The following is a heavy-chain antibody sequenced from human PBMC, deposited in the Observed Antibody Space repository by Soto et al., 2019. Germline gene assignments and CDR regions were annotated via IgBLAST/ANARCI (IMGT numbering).Heavy chain of an antibody. J-gene: IGHJ3*02. Sequence: ASVKVSCKASGYTFTSYDINWVRQATGQGLEWMGWMNPNSGNTGYAQKFQGRVTMTRNTSISTAYMELSSLRSEDTAVYYCARSQMGTIWSGYFRSGRKCNAFDIWG. D-gene: IGHD3-3*01. V-gene: IGHV1-8*01. CDR1: GYTFTSYD. CDR2: MNPNSGNT. CDR3: ARSQMGTIWSGYFRSGRKCNAFDI.